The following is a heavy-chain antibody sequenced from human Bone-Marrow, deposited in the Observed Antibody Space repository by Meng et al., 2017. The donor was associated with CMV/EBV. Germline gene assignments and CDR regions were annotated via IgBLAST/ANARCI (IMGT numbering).Heavy chain of an antibody. V-gene: IGHV1-2*02. CDR2: INPNSGGT. Sequence: ASVKVSCKASGYTFTGYYMHWVRQAPGQGLEWMGWINPNSGGTNYAQKFQGRVTMTRDTSISTAYMELSRLRSDDTAVYYCARSSDRKSHRGWFDPWGQGTLVTGSS. CDR1: GYTFTGYY. D-gene: IGHD1-14*01. J-gene: IGHJ5*02. CDR3: ARSSDRKSHRGWFDP.